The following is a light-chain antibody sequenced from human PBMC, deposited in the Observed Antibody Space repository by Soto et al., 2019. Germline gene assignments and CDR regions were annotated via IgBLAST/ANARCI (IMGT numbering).Light chain of an antibody. J-gene: IGKJ1*01. CDR3: QHYNNWPPWT. Sequence: EIVMTQSPVTLSVSPGERATLSCRASQSVRSNIAWYQQKPGQVPRLLIYGASTRATGIPARFSGSGSGTEFTLTISSLQSEYFAVYYCQHYNNWPPWTFGQGTKVEIK. CDR2: GAS. CDR1: QSVRSN. V-gene: IGKV3-15*01.